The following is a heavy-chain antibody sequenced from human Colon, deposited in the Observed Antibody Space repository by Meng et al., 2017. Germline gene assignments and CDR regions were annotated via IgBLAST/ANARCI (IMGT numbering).Heavy chain of an antibody. CDR3: AKPWMQLWLPDR. V-gene: IGHV3-23*04. CDR2: ISSSGDRT. CDR1: GFAFTSYP. Sequence: DVQLVESGGGSVQPGGSLRLACEASGFAFTSYPMTWVRQTPGQGLDWVSGISSSGDRTYYADSAKGRFTISRDNSKNTLYLQLNSLRAEDTAIYYCAKPWMQLWLPDRWGQGTLVTVSS. J-gene: IGHJ5*02. D-gene: IGHD5-18*01.